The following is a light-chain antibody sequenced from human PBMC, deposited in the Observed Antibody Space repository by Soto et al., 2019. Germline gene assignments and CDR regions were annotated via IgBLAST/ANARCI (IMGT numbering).Light chain of an antibody. Sequence: TQSPSSLSASVGESATLSCRASQSVNSNYLAWYQQHPGQPPRLLIYGISTRATGIPARFSGSGSGTEFSLTISSLQSEDFAVYYCQQYSKWPITFGQGTRLEI. CDR2: GIS. CDR1: QSVNSN. V-gene: IGKV3-15*01. J-gene: IGKJ5*01. CDR3: QQYSKWPIT.